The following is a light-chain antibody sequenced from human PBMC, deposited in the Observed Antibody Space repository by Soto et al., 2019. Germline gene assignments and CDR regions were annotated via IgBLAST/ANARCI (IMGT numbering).Light chain of an antibody. CDR1: QSVSSN. CDR3: QQYGSSST. V-gene: IGKV3-20*01. J-gene: IGKJ5*01. Sequence: EIVMTQSPATLFVSPGERATLPCRASQSVSSNLAWYQQKPGQAPRLLIYGASSRATGIPDRFSGSGSGTDFTLTISRLEPDDFAVYYCQQYGSSSTFGQGTRLEIK. CDR2: GAS.